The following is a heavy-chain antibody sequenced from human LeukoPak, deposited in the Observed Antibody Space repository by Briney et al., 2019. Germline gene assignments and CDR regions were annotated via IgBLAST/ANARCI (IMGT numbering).Heavy chain of an antibody. CDR2: IRYDGTNK. J-gene: IGHJ5*02. CDR1: GFTFSSYG. Sequence: GGSLRLSCAASGFTFSSYGMHWVRQAPGKGLEWVTFIRYDGTNKYYADSVKGRFTISRDNSKNTLYLQMNSLRVEDTAVYYCARGDRGTAAGNNWFNPWGQGTLVTVSS. CDR3: ARGDRGTAAGNNWFNP. V-gene: IGHV3-30*02. D-gene: IGHD6-13*01.